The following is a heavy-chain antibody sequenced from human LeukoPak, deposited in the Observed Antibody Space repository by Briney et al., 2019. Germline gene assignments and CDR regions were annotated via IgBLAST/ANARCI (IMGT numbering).Heavy chain of an antibody. CDR3: ARSPVWRAVDAFDI. Sequence: SETLCLTCAVYGGSFSGYYWSWIRQPPGKGLEWIGEINHSGSTNYNPSLKSRVTISVDTSKNQFSLKLSSVTAADTAVYYCARSPVWRAVDAFDIWGQGTMVTVSS. D-gene: IGHD1-1*01. V-gene: IGHV4-34*01. CDR1: GGSFSGYY. J-gene: IGHJ3*02. CDR2: INHSGST.